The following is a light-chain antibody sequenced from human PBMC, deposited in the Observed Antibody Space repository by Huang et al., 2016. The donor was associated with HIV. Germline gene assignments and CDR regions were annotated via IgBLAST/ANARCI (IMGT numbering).Light chain of an antibody. CDR2: EVS. J-gene: IGKJ5*01. CDR1: QAIGTY. Sequence: IQLTQSPTSLSASVGDRVTIACRASQAIGTYLNWFQQKPGRAPKLLISEVSSLHTGIPSRFIGSGSGTEFTLTIRGLQVDDFATDFCQQSYSALITFGQGTRLEIK. V-gene: IGKV1-39*01. CDR3: QQSYSALIT.